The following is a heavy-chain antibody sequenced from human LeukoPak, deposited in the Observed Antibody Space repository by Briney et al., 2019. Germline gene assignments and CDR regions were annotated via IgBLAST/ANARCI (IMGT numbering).Heavy chain of an antibody. D-gene: IGHD3-22*01. V-gene: IGHV4-34*01. J-gene: IGHJ3*02. CDR1: GASFSGSY. CDR2: INYSGAT. Sequence: SETLSLTCAVFGASFSGSYWSWIRQSPGKGLEWIGEINYSGATNYNPSLKSRLTVSVDTSKNQFSLKLSSVTAADTAVYYCAREVCHSGNCDAFDIWGQGTMVTVSS. CDR3: AREVCHSGNCDAFDI.